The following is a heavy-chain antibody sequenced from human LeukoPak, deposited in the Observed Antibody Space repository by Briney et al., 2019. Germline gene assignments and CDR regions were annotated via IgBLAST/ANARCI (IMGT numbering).Heavy chain of an antibody. D-gene: IGHD7-27*01. CDR2: ITTSNGNT. V-gene: IGHV3-23*01. Sequence: GGSLRLSCAASGFTFSSYAMSWVRQAPGEGLEWVSTITTSNGNTYYADSVKGRFTVSRDNSKNTLFLQMNSLRAEDTAVYYCAKDGGLWVSAHWGDSWGRGTLVTVSS. J-gene: IGHJ4*02. CDR1: GFTFSSYA. CDR3: AKDGGLWVSAHWGDS.